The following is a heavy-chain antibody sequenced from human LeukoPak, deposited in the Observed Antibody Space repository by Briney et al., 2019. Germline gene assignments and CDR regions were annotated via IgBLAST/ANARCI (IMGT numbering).Heavy chain of an antibody. CDR3: AKDWNYYDSSGLSAFDI. D-gene: IGHD3-22*01. CDR1: GFTFSSYA. V-gene: IGHV3-23*01. CDR2: VSGSGGST. J-gene: IGHJ3*02. Sequence: PGGSLRLSCAASGFTFSSYAMSWVRQAPGKGLEWVSAVSGSGGSTYYADSVKGRFTISRDNSKNTLYLQMNSLRAEDTAVYYCAKDWNYYDSSGLSAFDIWGQGTMVTVSS.